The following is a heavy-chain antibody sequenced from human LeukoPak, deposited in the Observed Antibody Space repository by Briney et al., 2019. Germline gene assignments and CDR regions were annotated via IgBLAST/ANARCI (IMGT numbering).Heavy chain of an antibody. CDR1: GGTFTSYA. D-gene: IGHD2-15*01. CDR3: AREDCSGGSCYYGGPFDY. V-gene: IGHV1-69*05. J-gene: IGHJ4*02. CDR2: IIPIFGTT. Sequence: ASVKVSCKTSGGTFTSYAITWVRQAPGQGLEWMGRIIPIFGTTKYAQKFQGRVTITTDESTSTTYMDLSSLRSEDTAVYYCAREDCSGGSCYYGGPFDYWGQGTLVTVSS.